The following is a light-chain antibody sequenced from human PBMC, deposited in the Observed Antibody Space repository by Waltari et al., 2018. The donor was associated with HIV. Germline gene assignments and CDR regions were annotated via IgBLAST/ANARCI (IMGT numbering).Light chain of an antibody. CDR3: CSYAGSRIHVI. V-gene: IGLV2-23*02. CDR2: EVT. Sequence: QSALTQPASVSGSPGQSITISCPGTFSAVGSYNLVPWYQQHPGEAPKLMIYEVTKRPSGISSRFSGSKSGNTASLTISGLQAEDEANYYCCSYAGSRIHVIFGGGTKLTVL. J-gene: IGLJ2*01. CDR1: FSAVGSYNL.